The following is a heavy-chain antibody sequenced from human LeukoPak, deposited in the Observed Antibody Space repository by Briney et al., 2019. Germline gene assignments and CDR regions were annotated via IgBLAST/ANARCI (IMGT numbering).Heavy chain of an antibody. CDR3: ATASRGGDY. Sequence: WVSVKVSCKVSGYTFTDYYMHWVQQAPGKGLEWMGLVDPEDGETIYAEKFQGRVTITADTSTDTAYMELSSLRSEGTAVYYCATASRGGDYWGQGTLVTVSS. J-gene: IGHJ4*02. V-gene: IGHV1-69-2*01. CDR1: GYTFTDYY. CDR2: VDPEDGET.